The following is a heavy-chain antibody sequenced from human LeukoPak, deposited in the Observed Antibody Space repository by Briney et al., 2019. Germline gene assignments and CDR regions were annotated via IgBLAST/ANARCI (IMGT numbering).Heavy chain of an antibody. CDR2: IYDSGST. CDR1: GGSIRSSYYY. D-gene: IGHD3-3*01. J-gene: IGHJ4*02. CDR3: ARDSITIFGVINY. V-gene: IGHV4-39*02. Sequence: SETLSLTCTVSGGSIRSSYYYWGWIRQPPGKGLEWIGSIYDSGSTYYNPSLKSRVTISVDTSKNQFSLKLNSVTAADTAVYYCARDSITIFGVINYWGQGTLVTVSS.